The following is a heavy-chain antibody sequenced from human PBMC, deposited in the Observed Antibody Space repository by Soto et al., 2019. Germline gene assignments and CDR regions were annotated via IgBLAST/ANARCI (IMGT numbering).Heavy chain of an antibody. Sequence: EVQLVESGGGLVQPGGSLKLSCAASGFTFSGSAMHWVRQASGKGLEWVGRIRSKANSYATAYAASVKGRFTISRDDSKTTTYLKMNSLKAEDTAVYYCASYCSGGSCYWGQGTLGTVSS. J-gene: IGHJ4*02. V-gene: IGHV3-73*01. CDR2: IRSKANSYAT. CDR1: GFTFSGSA. D-gene: IGHD2-15*01. CDR3: ASYCSGGSCY.